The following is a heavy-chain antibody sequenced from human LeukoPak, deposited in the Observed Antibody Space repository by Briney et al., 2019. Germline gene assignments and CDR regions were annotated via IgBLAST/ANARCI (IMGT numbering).Heavy chain of an antibody. Sequence: SETLSLTCAVSGYSISSGYYWGWIRQLPGKGLEWIGSIYHSGSTYYNPSLKSRVTISVDTSKNQFSLKLSSVTAADTAVYYCASEGRIQQLSWFDPWGQGTLVTVSS. CDR2: IYHSGST. V-gene: IGHV4-38-2*01. CDR3: ASEGRIQQLSWFDP. J-gene: IGHJ5*02. D-gene: IGHD1-1*01. CDR1: GYSISSGYY.